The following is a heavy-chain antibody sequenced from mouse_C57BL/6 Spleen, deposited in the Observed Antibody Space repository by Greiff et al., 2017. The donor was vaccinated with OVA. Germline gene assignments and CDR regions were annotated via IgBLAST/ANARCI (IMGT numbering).Heavy chain of an antibody. V-gene: IGHV1-53*01. Sequence: QVQLQQSGTELVKPGASVKLSCKASGYTFTSYWMHWVKQRPGQGLEWIGNINPSNGGTNYNEKFKSKATLTVDKSSSTAYMQLSSLTSEDSAVYYCARSFYDYSAFDYWGQGTTLTVSS. CDR3: ARSFYDYSAFDY. CDR2: INPSNGGT. CDR1: GYTFTSYW. J-gene: IGHJ2*01. D-gene: IGHD2-4*01.